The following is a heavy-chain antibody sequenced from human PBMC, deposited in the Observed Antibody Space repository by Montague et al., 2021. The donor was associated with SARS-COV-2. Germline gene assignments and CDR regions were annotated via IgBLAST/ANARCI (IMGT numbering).Heavy chain of an antibody. J-gene: IGHJ6*02. CDR3: AREPRVGQLLSIYYYGMDV. D-gene: IGHD2-2*01. CDR2: IYYSGST. Sequence: TLSLTCTVSGGSISSGGYYWSWIRRHPGKGLEWIGYIYYSGSTYYNPSLKSRVTISVDTSKNQFSLKLSSVTAADTAVYYCAREPRVGQLLSIYYYGMDVWGQGTTVTVPS. CDR1: GGSISSGGYY. V-gene: IGHV4-31*03.